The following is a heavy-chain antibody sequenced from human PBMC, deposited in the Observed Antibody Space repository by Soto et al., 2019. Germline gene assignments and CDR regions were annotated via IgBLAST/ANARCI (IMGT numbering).Heavy chain of an antibody. V-gene: IGHV3-23*01. J-gene: IGHJ4*02. D-gene: IGHD5-12*01. CDR3: VRNLHAYSAHDPFEH. CDR2: ISGSGGST. Sequence: GGSLRLSCAASGFTFSSYAMSWVRQAPGKGLEWVSAISGSGGSTYYADSVMGRFTISKDNSKNTVFLEMTSLRADDTAVYYCVRNLHAYSAHDPFEHWGQGTLVTVSS. CDR1: GFTFSSYA.